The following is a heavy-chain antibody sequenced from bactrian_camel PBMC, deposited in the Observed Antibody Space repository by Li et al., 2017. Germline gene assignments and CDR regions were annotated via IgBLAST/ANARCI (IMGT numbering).Heavy chain of an antibody. J-gene: IGHJ4*01. D-gene: IGHD2*01. CDR2: IDFDGDT. Sequence: HVQLVESGGGSVQAGGSLTLSCAASGDKTKSYCMGWFRQAPGKEREGVALIDFDGDTMYTDSVKGRFTISRDNSETTLYPQMNSLRPEDTAMYYCAADPGSGGSCSPNLPLSTDINYFVGQGTQVTVS. CDR1: GDKTKSYC. V-gene: IGHV3S53*01.